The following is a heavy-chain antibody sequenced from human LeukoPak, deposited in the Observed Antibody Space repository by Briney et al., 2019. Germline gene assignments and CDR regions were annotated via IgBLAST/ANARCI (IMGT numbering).Heavy chain of an antibody. CDR3: ARNGGGLGI. J-gene: IGHJ4*02. Sequence: PGGSLRLSCAGSGLSFSDFAMTWVRQAPGKGLEWVSVLYIGGTTAYADSVRGRFTISRDIAKNTVYFQMNSLRVEDTAVYFCARNGGGLGIWGQGTLVTVST. V-gene: IGHV3-66*01. CDR2: LYIGGTT. CDR1: GLSFSDFA. D-gene: IGHD2-8*01.